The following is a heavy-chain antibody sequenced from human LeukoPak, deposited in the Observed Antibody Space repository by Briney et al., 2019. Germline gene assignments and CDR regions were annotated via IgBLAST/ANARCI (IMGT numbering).Heavy chain of an antibody. V-gene: IGHV4-59*01. J-gene: IGHJ3*01. CDR2: IYYSGST. Sequence: SESLSLTCTVSGGSISSYYWSWIRQPPGKGLEWLGYIYYSGSTNYNPSLKSRVTTSVDTSKNQFSLKLSSVTAADTAVYYCARHSAHSSTNDAFDLWGQGTLVTVSS. CDR3: ARHSAHSSTNDAFDL. CDR1: GGSISSYY. D-gene: IGHD6-13*01.